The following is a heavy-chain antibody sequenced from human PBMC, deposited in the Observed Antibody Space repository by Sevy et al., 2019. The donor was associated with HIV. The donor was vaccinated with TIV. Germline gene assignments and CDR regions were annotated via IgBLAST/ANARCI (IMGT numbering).Heavy chain of an antibody. J-gene: IGHJ6*02. CDR2: IYYTGST. Sequence: SETLSLTCTVSGDSISSNNFYWGWVRQPPEKGLEWIGSIYYTGSTYYNPSLKSRVTISVDTSKNQFSLKLTSVTAADTAVYYCARGSSGWYRVPTGGGYYYGMDVWGQGTTVTVSS. CDR1: GDSISSNNFY. D-gene: IGHD6-19*01. V-gene: IGHV4-39*01. CDR3: ARGSSGWYRVPTGGGYYYGMDV.